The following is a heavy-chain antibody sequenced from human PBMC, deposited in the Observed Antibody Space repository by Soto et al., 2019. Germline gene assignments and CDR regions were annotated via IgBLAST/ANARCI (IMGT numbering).Heavy chain of an antibody. J-gene: IGHJ6*02. CDR2: ITSSGSTI. Sequence: VQLVESGGGLVKPGGSLRLSCAASGFTFSDYYMSWIRQAPGKGLEWVSYITSSGSTIYYADSVKGRFTISRDNAKNSLYLQMSSLRAEDTAVYYCVKDGSSGWPYFYDMDVWGQGTTVTVSS. CDR3: VKDGSSGWPYFYDMDV. D-gene: IGHD6-19*01. CDR1: GFTFSDYY. V-gene: IGHV3-11*04.